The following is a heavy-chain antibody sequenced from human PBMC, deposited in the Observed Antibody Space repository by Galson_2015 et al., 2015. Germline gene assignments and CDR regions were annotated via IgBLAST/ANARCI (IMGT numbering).Heavy chain of an antibody. J-gene: IGHJ6*02. Sequence: SLRLSCAASGFTFSSYWMHWVRHAPGKGLVWVSRINSDGSSTSYADSVKGRFTISRDNAKNTLYLQMNSLRAEDTAVYYCARDIVGALYGMDVWGQGTTVTVSS. CDR3: ARDIVGALYGMDV. CDR2: INSDGSST. V-gene: IGHV3-74*01. D-gene: IGHD1-26*01. CDR1: GFTFSSYW.